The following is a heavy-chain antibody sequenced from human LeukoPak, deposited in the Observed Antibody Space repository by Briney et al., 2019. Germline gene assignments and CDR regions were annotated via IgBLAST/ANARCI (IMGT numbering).Heavy chain of an antibody. CDR2: IYYSGST. V-gene: IGHV4-59*01. CDR1: GGSIRGYY. CDR3: ARGRRPPDTAMVYYYYYYMDV. D-gene: IGHD5-18*01. J-gene: IGHJ6*03. Sequence: SETLSLTCTVSGGSIRGYYWSWIRQPPGKGLEWIGHIYYSGSTNYNPSLKSRVSISVDTSKNQFSLKLSSVTAADTAVYYCARGRRPPDTAMVYYYYYYMDVWGKGTTVTVSS.